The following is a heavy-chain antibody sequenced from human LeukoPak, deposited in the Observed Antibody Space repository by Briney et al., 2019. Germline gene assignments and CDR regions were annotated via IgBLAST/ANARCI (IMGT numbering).Heavy chain of an antibody. V-gene: IGHV3-74*01. CDR1: GFTFSSYW. J-gene: IGHJ4*02. Sequence: GGSLRLSCAASGFTFSSYWMHWVRHTPGKGLVWVSRIKGDGSSTSYADSVKGRFTISRDNAKNTLYLQMNSLRAEDTAVYYCARDGYSFGHDFDYWGQGTLVTVS. CDR3: ARDGYSFGHDFDY. D-gene: IGHD5-18*01. CDR2: IKGDGSST.